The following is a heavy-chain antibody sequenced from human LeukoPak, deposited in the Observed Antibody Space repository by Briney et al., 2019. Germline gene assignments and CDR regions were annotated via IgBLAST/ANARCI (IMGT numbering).Heavy chain of an antibody. V-gene: IGHV4-61*02. CDR2: IYTSGST. CDR1: GGSISSGSYY. CDR3: ARDGDIVVVPAAIGYYYYYMDV. Sequence: SETLSLTCTVSGGSISSGSYYWSWLRQPAGKGLEWIGRIYTSGSTNYNPSLKSRVTISVDTSKNQFSLKLSSVTAADTAVYYCARDGDIVVVPAAIGYYYYYMDVWGKGTTVTVSS. D-gene: IGHD2-2*01. J-gene: IGHJ6*03.